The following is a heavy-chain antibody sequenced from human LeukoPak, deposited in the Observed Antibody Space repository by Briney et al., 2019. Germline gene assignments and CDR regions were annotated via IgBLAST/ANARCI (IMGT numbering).Heavy chain of an antibody. CDR1: GYTFTSYG. D-gene: IGHD6-13*01. V-gene: IGHV1-18*01. CDR2: ISAYNGNT. Sequence: ASVKLSCKASGYTFTSYGIRWVRQAPGQGLEWMGWISAYNGNTNYAQKLQGRVTMTTDTSTSTAYMELRSLRSDDTAVYYCARGGVSSSWYRTPDYWGQGTLVTVSS. CDR3: ARGGVSSSWYRTPDY. J-gene: IGHJ4*02.